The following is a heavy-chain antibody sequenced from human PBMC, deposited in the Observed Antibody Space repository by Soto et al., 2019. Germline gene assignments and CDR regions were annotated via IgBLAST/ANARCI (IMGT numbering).Heavy chain of an antibody. V-gene: IGHV1-69*01. Sequence: QVPLVQSGAEVKKPGSSVTVSCKASGGTFSSYAIHWVRQAPGQGLEWMGGIIPMYGPAKYAQRFQGRVTXXXXESTTTVYMELTSLTSQDTAVYYCARVTSMVRGVIDNWFDPWGHGTLVTVSS. CDR1: GGTFSSYA. J-gene: IGHJ5*02. D-gene: IGHD3-10*01. CDR2: IIPMYGPA. CDR3: ARVTSMVRGVIDNWFDP.